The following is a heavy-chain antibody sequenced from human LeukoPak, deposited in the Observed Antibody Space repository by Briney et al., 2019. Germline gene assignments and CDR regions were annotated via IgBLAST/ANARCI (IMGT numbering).Heavy chain of an antibody. Sequence: GGSLRLSCAVSGFTFSSYGMHWVRQAPGKGLEWVAVITYDGSNQYYADSVKGRFTISRDNSNNTLYLQMNSLRAEDTAVYYCAKDRNFGFLDYWGQGTLVIVSS. CDR1: GFTFSSYG. CDR2: ITYDGSNQ. CDR3: AKDRNFGFLDY. J-gene: IGHJ4*02. V-gene: IGHV3-30*18. D-gene: IGHD3-16*01.